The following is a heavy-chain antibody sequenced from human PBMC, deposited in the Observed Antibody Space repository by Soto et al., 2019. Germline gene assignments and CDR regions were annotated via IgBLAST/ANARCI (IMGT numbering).Heavy chain of an antibody. CDR2: IIPIFGTA. CDR1: GGTFSSYA. Sequence: SVKVSCKASGGTFSSYAISWVRQAPGQGLEWMGGIIPIFGTANYAQKFQGRVTITADESTSTAYMELSSLRSEDTAVYYCARDLFGTTLAARPYYFDYWGQGTLVTVSS. CDR3: ARDLFGTTLAARPYYFDY. D-gene: IGHD6-6*01. V-gene: IGHV1-69*13. J-gene: IGHJ4*02.